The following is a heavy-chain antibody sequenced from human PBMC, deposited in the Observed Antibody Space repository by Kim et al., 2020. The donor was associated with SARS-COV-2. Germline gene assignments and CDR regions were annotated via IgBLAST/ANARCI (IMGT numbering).Heavy chain of an antibody. CDR3: AKTRGGSSAVSPDAFDI. D-gene: IGHD2-15*01. CDR2: ISGSGGST. CDR1: GFTFSSYA. Sequence: GGSLRLSCAASGFTFSSYAMSWVRQAPGKGLEWVSAISGSGGSTYYADSVKGRFTISRDNSKNTLYLQMNSLRAEDTAVYYCAKTRGGSSAVSPDAFDIWGQGTMVTVSS. J-gene: IGHJ3*02. V-gene: IGHV3-23*01.